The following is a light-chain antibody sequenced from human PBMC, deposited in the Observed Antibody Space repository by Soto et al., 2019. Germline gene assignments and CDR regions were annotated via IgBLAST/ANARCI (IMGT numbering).Light chain of an antibody. V-gene: IGLV3-9*01. CDR1: NIGSKN. J-gene: IGLJ1*01. CDR3: QVWDSSTYV. Sequence: SYELTQPLSVSVALGQKARITCGGNNIGSKNVHWYQQKPGQAPVLVIYRDSNRPSGIPERFSGSNSGNTATLTISRAQAGDEADYYCQVWDSSTYVFGTGTKLTVL. CDR2: RDS.